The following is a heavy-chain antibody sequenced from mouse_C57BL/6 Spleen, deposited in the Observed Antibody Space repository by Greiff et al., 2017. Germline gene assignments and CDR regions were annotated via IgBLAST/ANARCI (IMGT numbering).Heavy chain of an antibody. V-gene: IGHV1-52*01. Sequence: QVHVKQPGAELVRPGSSVKLSCKASGYTFTSYWMHWVKQRPIQGLEWIGNIDPSDSETHYNQKFKDKATLTVDKSSSTAYMQLSSLTSEDSAVYYCAGGGSSYWYFDVWGTGTTVTVSS. CDR2: IDPSDSET. J-gene: IGHJ1*03. CDR3: AGGGSSYWYFDV. D-gene: IGHD1-1*01. CDR1: GYTFTSYW.